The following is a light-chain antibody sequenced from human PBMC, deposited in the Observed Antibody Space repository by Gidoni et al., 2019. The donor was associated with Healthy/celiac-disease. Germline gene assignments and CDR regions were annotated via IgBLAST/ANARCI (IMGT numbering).Light chain of an antibody. Sequence: EIVLTQSPGTLSLSPGERATLSCRASQSVSSNYLTWYQKKPGQAPRLLIYGASSRATGIPDRFSGSGSGTDFTLTISRLEPEDFAVYYCQQYDYSPKTLGQGTKLEIK. CDR2: GAS. CDR1: QSVSSNY. J-gene: IGKJ2*01. CDR3: QQYDYSPKT. V-gene: IGKV3-20*01.